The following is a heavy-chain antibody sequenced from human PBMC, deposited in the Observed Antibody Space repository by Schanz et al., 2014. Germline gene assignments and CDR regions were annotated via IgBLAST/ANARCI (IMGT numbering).Heavy chain of an antibody. D-gene: IGHD3-22*01. Sequence: QVQLVESGGGVVQPGRSLRLSCAGSGFSFSGFGMHWVRQAPGKGLEWVAVISYDGRNKYFADSVKGRFTISRDNSKNTLFLQVNSLRAEDPAVYYCAKDHFGHYDSSGCSDCYYYGMEVWGQGTTVTVSS. J-gene: IGHJ6*02. CDR3: AKDHFGHYDSSGCSDCYYYGMEV. CDR1: GFSFSGFG. V-gene: IGHV3-30*18. CDR2: ISYDGRNK.